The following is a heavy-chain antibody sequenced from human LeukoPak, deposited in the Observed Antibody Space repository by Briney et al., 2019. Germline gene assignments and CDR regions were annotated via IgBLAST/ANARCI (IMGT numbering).Heavy chain of an antibody. CDR3: ARLGYYDSSGRLRDAFDI. J-gene: IGHJ3*02. CDR1: GYSFTSYW. D-gene: IGHD3-22*01. V-gene: IGHV5-51*01. CDR2: IYPGDSDT. Sequence: HGESLKISCKGSGYSFTSYWIGWVRQMPGKGLEWMGIIYPGDSDTRYSPSFQGQVTISADKSISTAYLQWSSLKASDTAMYYCARLGYYDSSGRLRDAFDIWGQGTMVTVSS.